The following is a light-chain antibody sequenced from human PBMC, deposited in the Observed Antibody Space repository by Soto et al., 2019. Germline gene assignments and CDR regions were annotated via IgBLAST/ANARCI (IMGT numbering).Light chain of an antibody. CDR2: EVT. Sequence: QSVLSQPASVSGSPGQSITISCTGTSNDVGYYNYVSWYQQHPGQAPKLMISEVTTRPSGVSDRFSGSKSGNTASLTVSGLQAEDEADYYCSSYAGSDNVCVFGTGTKLTVL. J-gene: IGLJ1*01. CDR1: SNDVGYYNY. CDR3: SSYAGSDNVCV. V-gene: IGLV2-14*01.